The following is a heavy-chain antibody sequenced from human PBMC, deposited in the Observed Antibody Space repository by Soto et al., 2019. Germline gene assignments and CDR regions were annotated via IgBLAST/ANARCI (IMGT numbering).Heavy chain of an antibody. J-gene: IGHJ6*02. CDR3: AKDMLSSYYYGMDA. CDR2: LSGSGTDT. V-gene: IGHV3-23*01. CDR1: GFMFGSYA. Sequence: EVQLLESGGGLVQPGGSLRLSCAASGFMFGSYAMRWVRQAPGKGLEWVAGLSGSGTDTYYADTVKGRVTISRDNAKNTLYLQMNGLRAEDTDIYYCAKDMLSSYYYGMDAWGQGTTVTVSS. D-gene: IGHD2-8*01.